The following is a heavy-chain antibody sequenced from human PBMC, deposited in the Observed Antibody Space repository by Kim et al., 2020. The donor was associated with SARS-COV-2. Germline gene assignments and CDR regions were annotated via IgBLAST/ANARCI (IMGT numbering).Heavy chain of an antibody. CDR3: ARDRPASHRPPYYYYCMDV. V-gene: IGHV3-48*04. CDR2: ISSSSSTI. Sequence: GGSLRLSCAASGFTFSSYSMNWVRQAPGKGLEWVSYISSSSSTIYYADSVKGRFTISRDNAKNSLYLQMNSLRAEDTAVYYCARDRPASHRPPYYYYCMDVWGPGTTVSVSS. CDR1: GFTFSSYS. J-gene: IGHJ6*02.